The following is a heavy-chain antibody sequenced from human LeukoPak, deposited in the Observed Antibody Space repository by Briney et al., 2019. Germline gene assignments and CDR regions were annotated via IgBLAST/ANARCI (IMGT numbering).Heavy chain of an antibody. CDR1: GGSISSYY. CDR3: ARDFRGTGAEYFQH. D-gene: IGHD6-25*01. CDR2: IYYSGST. V-gene: IGHV4-59*12. Sequence: SETLSLTCTVSGGSISSYYWSWIRQPPGKGLEWIGYIYYSGSTNYNPSLKSRVTMSVDTSKNQFSLKLSSVTAADTAVYYCARDFRGTGAEYFQHWGQGTLVTVSS. J-gene: IGHJ1*01.